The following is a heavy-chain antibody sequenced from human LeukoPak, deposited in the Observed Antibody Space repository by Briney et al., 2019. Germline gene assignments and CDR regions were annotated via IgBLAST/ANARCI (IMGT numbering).Heavy chain of an antibody. D-gene: IGHD3-16*01. CDR2: IYSGGST. J-gene: IGHJ3*02. CDR3: AKDREYSYVYDAFDI. V-gene: IGHV3-66*01. CDR1: GFSVSSNY. Sequence: PGGSLRLSCAASGFSVSSNYMNWVRQAPGKGLEWVSVIYSGGSTYYADSVKGRFIISRDNSKNTLYVQVNSLRAEDTAVYYCAKDREYSYVYDAFDIWGQGTLVTVSS.